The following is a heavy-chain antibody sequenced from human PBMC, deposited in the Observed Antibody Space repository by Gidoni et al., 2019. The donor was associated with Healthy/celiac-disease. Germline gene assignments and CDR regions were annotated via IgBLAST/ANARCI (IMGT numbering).Heavy chain of an antibody. CDR1: GFTVSSNY. J-gene: IGHJ3*02. Sequence: LSCAASGFTVSSNYMSWVRQAPGKGLEWVSVIYSGGSTYYADSVKGRFTISRDNSKNTLYLQMNSLRAEDTAVYYCARDLSHLTGYYAGAFDIWGQGTMVTVSS. V-gene: IGHV3-53*01. D-gene: IGHD3-9*01. CDR2: IYSGGST. CDR3: ARDLSHLTGYYAGAFDI.